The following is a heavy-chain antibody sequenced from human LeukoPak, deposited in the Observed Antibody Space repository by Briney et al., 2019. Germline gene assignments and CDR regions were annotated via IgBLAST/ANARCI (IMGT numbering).Heavy chain of an antibody. Sequence: SETLSLTCTVSGGSISSSSYYWGWIRQPPGKGLEWIGSIYYSGSTYYNPSLKSRVTISVDTSKNQFSLKLSSVTAADTAVYYCARNYGDYFSPDAFDIWGQGTMVTVSS. D-gene: IGHD4-17*01. CDR3: ARNYGDYFSPDAFDI. CDR2: IYYSGST. J-gene: IGHJ3*02. CDR1: GGSISSSSYY. V-gene: IGHV4-39*07.